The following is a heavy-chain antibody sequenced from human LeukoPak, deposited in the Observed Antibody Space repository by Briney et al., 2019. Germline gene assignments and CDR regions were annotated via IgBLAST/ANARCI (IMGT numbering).Heavy chain of an antibody. CDR2: ISGSGGST. Sequence: GGSLRLSCAASGFTFSSYEMNWVRQAPGKGLEWVSAISGSGGSTYYADSVKGRVTISRDNSKNTQYLQMNSLRAEDTAVYYCAKDPSWSGYFDYWGQGTLVTVSS. V-gene: IGHV3-23*01. CDR1: GFTFSSYE. CDR3: AKDPSWSGYFDY. D-gene: IGHD6-13*01. J-gene: IGHJ4*02.